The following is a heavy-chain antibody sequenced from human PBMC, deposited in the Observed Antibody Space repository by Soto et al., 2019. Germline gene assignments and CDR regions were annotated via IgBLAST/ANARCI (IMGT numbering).Heavy chain of an antibody. CDR3: ARGRWHYYDSSGYRNWFDP. CDR1: GGSFSGYY. CDR2: INHSGST. Sequence: PSETLSLTCAVYGGSFSGYYWSWIRQPPGKGLEWIGEINHSGSTNYNPSLKSRVTISVDTSKNQFSLKLSSVTAADTAVYYCARGRWHYYDSSGYRNWFDPWGQGTLVTVSS. J-gene: IGHJ5*02. D-gene: IGHD3-22*01. V-gene: IGHV4-34*01.